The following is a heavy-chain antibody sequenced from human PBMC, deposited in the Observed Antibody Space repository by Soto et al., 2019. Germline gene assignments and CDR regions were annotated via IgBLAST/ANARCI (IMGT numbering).Heavy chain of an antibody. Sequence: GESLKISCKGSGYSFSSYWITWVRQMPGKGLEWMGRIDPSDSYTNYSPSFQCHVTISADKSISTAYLQWSSLKASDTAMYYCAKDVGQWVETFDYWGHGTLVTVSS. D-gene: IGHD6-19*01. J-gene: IGHJ4*01. CDR3: AKDVGQWVETFDY. CDR2: IDPSDSYT. CDR1: GYSFSSYW. V-gene: IGHV5-10-1*01.